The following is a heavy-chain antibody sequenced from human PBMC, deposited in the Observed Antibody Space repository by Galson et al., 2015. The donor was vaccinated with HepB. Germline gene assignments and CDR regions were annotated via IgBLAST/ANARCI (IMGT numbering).Heavy chain of an antibody. CDR1: GYTFTSNA. D-gene: IGHD2/OR15-2a*01. CDR3: ARGGIKSSLDY. Sequence: SVKVSCKASGYTFTSNAFSWVRQAPGQGLEWMGYISAYNGDTNYAQKFQGRVTMTTDASTTTAYMELRSLRSDDTARYYCARGGIKSSLDYWGQGTLVTVSS. CDR2: ISAYNGDT. J-gene: IGHJ4*02. V-gene: IGHV1-18*01.